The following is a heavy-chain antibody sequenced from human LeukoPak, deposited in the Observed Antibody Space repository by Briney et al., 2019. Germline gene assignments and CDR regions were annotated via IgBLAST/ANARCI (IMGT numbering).Heavy chain of an antibody. V-gene: IGHV3-48*03. CDR2: ISSGGNTV. CDR1: GFTFSSYE. Sequence: GGSLRLSCAASGFTFSSYEMNRVRQSPGKGLEWVSSISSGGNTVYYRESVKGRFTISRDSADNSLYLQMNSLRAEDTAVYYCARPLRRGLQAFDFWGQGTLVTVSS. D-gene: IGHD4-11*01. CDR3: ARPLRRGLQAFDF. J-gene: IGHJ4*02.